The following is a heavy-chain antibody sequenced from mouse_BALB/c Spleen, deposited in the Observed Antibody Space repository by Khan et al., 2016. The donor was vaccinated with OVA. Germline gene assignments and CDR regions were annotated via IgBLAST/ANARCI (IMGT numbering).Heavy chain of an antibody. V-gene: IGHV14-3*02. Sequence: EVQLQQSGAALVKPGASVDLSCTASGFNIKDTYIHWVKQRPEQGLEWIGRIAPANGNTKYDPKFQGKATITADTTSNTSYQRLSSLTSEDTAVYFWALPSYDPRDFDVWGAGTTFTVSS. J-gene: IGHJ1*01. CDR3: ALPSYDPRDFDV. CDR2: IAPANGNT. D-gene: IGHD2-3*01. CDR1: GFNIKDTY.